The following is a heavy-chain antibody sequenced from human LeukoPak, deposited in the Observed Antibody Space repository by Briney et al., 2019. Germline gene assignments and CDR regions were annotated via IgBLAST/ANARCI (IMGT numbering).Heavy chain of an antibody. CDR3: ARDWGLIYYYGSGSYYNEHYFDY. Sequence: GGSLRLSCVASGFTFSNYWMTWVRQAPGKGLEWVANIKPDGSEKHFVDSVRGRFTISRDNAKDSLYLQMNSLRAEDTAVYYCARDWGLIYYYGSGSYYNEHYFDYWGQGTLVTVSS. V-gene: IGHV3-7*01. CDR1: GFTFSNYW. D-gene: IGHD3-10*01. J-gene: IGHJ4*02. CDR2: IKPDGSEK.